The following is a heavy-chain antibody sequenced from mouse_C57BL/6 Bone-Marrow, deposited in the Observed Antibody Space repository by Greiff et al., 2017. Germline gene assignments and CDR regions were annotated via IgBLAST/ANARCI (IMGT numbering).Heavy chain of an antibody. J-gene: IGHJ4*01. Sequence: VKLVESGAELMKPGASVKLSCKATGYTFTGYWIEWVKQRPGHGLEWIGEILPGSGSTNYNEKFKGKATFTADTSSNTAYMQLSSLTPEDSAIYYCLCLYYDYLYAMDYWGQGTSVTVSA. CDR1: GYTFTGYW. D-gene: IGHD2-4*01. CDR3: LCLYYDYLYAMDY. V-gene: IGHV1-9*01. CDR2: ILPGSGST.